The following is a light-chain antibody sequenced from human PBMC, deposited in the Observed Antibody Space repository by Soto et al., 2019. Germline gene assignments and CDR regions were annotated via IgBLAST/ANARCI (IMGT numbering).Light chain of an antibody. J-gene: IGLJ3*02. V-gene: IGLV2-14*01. CDR2: XVX. CDR1: SSDVGGYNY. CDR3: TSYTSSSTLL. Sequence: QSALTQPASVSGSPGQSITISCTGTSSDVGGYNYVSWYQQHPGKAPKLIIXXVXXRXXXXXXXXSGSKSGNTASLTISGXXXXXXXXXYCTSYTSSSTLLFGGGTKLTVL.